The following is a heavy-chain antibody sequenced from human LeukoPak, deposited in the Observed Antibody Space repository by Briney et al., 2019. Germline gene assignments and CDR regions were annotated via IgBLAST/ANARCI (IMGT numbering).Heavy chain of an antibody. J-gene: IGHJ4*02. CDR2: IYHSGST. D-gene: IGHD1-26*01. Sequence: SRTLSLTCAVSGGSISSGGYSWSWIRQPPGKGLEWIGYIYHSGSTYYNPSLKSRVTISVDRSKNQFSLKLSSVTAADTAVYYCARLGWRGATYYFDYWGQGTLVTVSS. V-gene: IGHV4-30-2*01. CDR3: ARLGWRGATYYFDY. CDR1: GGSISSGGYS.